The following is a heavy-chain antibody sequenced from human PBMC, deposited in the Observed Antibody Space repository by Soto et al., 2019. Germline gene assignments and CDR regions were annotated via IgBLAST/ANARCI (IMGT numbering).Heavy chain of an antibody. CDR1: GFTFNNYA. D-gene: IGHD5-18*01. J-gene: IGHJ2*01. CDR2: ISYDGSNK. Sequence: QVQLVESGGGVVQPGRSPRLSCAASGFTFNNYAMHWVRQAPGKGLEWVALISYDGSNKYYADSVKGRFTISRDNSKNTLYLQMSSLRAEDTAVYYCARDPLWGTAMVLWYFDLWGRGTLVTVSS. V-gene: IGHV3-30-3*01. CDR3: ARDPLWGTAMVLWYFDL.